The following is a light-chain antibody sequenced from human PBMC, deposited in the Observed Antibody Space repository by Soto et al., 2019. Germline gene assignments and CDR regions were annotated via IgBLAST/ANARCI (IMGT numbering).Light chain of an antibody. J-gene: IGLJ3*02. Sequence: QSALTQPPSASGSPGQSVTISCTGTSIDVGAYNYVSWYQHHPGTAPKLMIYEVLKRPSGVPDRFSGSKSGNTASLTVSGLQAEDEAYYYCNSYAGGNKLMFGGGPKLTVL. CDR2: EVL. CDR3: NSYAGGNKLM. V-gene: IGLV2-8*01. CDR1: SIDVGAYNY.